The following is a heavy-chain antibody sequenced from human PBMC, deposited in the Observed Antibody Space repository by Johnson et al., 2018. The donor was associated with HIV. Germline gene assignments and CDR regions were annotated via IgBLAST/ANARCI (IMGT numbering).Heavy chain of an antibody. V-gene: IGHV3-66*01. J-gene: IGHJ3*01. CDR1: GFTFSSYW. D-gene: IGHD5-24*01. Sequence: VQLVESGGGLVQPGGSLRLSCAASGFTFSSYWMHWVRQAPGKGLVWVSVINSGGSTYYADSVKGRFTISRDNSKNTLYLQMNSLRAEDTAVYFCARGCRDGYTCDAFDVWGQGTRVTVSS. CDR3: ARGCRDGYTCDAFDV. CDR2: INSGGST.